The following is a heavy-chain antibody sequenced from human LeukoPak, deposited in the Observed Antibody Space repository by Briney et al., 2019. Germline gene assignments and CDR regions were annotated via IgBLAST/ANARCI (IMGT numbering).Heavy chain of an antibody. CDR1: GFTFSTYV. Sequence: GSLRLSCAASGFTFSTYVMHWVLQAPAKGLQWGAVILYDGSNKYYADSVKGRFIISRDNSKNTLYLQMNSLTAAHTAAYYCARDPPTYYYDSSGVYGMDVWGQGTTVTVSS. CDR2: ILYDGSNK. D-gene: IGHD3-22*01. V-gene: IGHV3-30*01. J-gene: IGHJ6*02. CDR3: ARDPPTYYYDSSGVYGMDV.